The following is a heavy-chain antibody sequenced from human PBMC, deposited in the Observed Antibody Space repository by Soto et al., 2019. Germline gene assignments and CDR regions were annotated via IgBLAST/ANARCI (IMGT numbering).Heavy chain of an antibody. Sequence: GGSLRLSCAASGFTFTDYWTHWVRQAPGKGLVWVSRINSDGSRTSYADSVTGRFTISRDNAKNTLYLQMNSLRVEDTALYYCARETYRGFYFDYWGQGTLVTSPQ. CDR1: GFTFTDYW. V-gene: IGHV3-74*01. D-gene: IGHD4-4*01. CDR3: ARETYRGFYFDY. CDR2: INSDGSRT. J-gene: IGHJ4*02.